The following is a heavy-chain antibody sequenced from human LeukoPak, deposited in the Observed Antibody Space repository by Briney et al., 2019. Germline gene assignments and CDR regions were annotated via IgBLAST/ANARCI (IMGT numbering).Heavy chain of an antibody. D-gene: IGHD6-13*01. CDR2: IYYTGST. V-gene: IGHV4-61*01. Sequence: SETLSRTCTVSSGSISTSNYYWSWIRQPPGKGLEWIGHIYYTGSTTHNPSLKSRVTISVDTSKNQFSLKLTSVTAADTAVYYCARGPAAGIDTGHYDYWGQGTLVTVSS. CDR3: ARGPAAGIDTGHYDY. CDR1: SGSISTSNYY. J-gene: IGHJ4*02.